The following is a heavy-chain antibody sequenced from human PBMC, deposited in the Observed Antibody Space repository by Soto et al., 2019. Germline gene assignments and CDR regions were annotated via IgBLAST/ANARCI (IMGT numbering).Heavy chain of an antibody. J-gene: IGHJ5*02. CDR2: IYPGDSDT. CDR3: ARSKRFSANWFDP. D-gene: IGHD6-25*01. V-gene: IGHV5-51*01. Sequence: GESLKISCKGSGYSFTSYWIGWVRQMPGKGLEWMGIIYPGDSDTRYSPSFQGQVTISAGKSISTAYLQWSSLKASDTAMYYCARSKRFSANWFDPWGQGTLVTVSS. CDR1: GYSFTSYW.